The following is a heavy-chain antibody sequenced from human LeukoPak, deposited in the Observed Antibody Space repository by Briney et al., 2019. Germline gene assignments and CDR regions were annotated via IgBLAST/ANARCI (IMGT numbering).Heavy chain of an antibody. CDR2: IYSGGSR. CDR1: GFTVSSKY. V-gene: IGHV3-66*01. Sequence: GGSLRLSCAASGFTVSSKYMSWVRQAPGKGLEWVSVIYSGGSRYYADSVKGKFTISRDNSKNTLYVQMNSLRAEDTAVYYCARGDDAFDIWGQGTMVTVSS. CDR3: ARGDDAFDI. J-gene: IGHJ3*02.